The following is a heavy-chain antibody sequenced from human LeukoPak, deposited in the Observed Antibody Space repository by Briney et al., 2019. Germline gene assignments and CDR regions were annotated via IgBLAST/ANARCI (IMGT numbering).Heavy chain of an antibody. CDR3: AAGAWFAAFDI. CDR2: IWHDGSNK. CDR1: GFTFCSYG. Sequence: GGSLRLSCAASGFTFCSYGMHWVRQAPGKGLEWVAVIWHDGSNKYYADSVKGRFTISRDNSKNTLYLQMNSLRAEDTAVYFCAAGAWFAAFDIWGQGTMVTVSS. V-gene: IGHV3-33*01. D-gene: IGHD1-26*01. J-gene: IGHJ3*02.